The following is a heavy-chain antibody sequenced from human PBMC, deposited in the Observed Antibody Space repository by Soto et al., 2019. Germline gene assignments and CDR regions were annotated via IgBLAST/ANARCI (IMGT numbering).Heavy chain of an antibody. CDR2: ISGSGSTI. CDR1: GFPLSSHE. CDR3: ARGGVY. J-gene: IGHJ1*01. V-gene: IGHV3-48*03. D-gene: IGHD2-8*01. Sequence: GGSLRLACEATGFPLSSHEMNWTRQTPGKRLEWIGKISGSGSTINYADSVKGRFTISRDNVQRTLHLQMDSLRVEDTGVYYCARGGVYWGRGTLVTVSS.